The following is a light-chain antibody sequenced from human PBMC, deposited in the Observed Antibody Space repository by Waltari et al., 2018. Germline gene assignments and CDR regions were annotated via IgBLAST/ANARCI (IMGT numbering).Light chain of an antibody. V-gene: IGLV3-21*04. Sequence: SYVVTQPPSVPVAPGETARITWGGDNIGSYRVHWYQQRPGQAPILIMRYDSDRPSGIPDRFSGFNSGNTATLTISRVEAGDEADYYCHVWHAALDPGVFGSGTEVTVL. J-gene: IGLJ1*01. CDR2: YDS. CDR1: NIGSYR. CDR3: HVWHAALDPGV.